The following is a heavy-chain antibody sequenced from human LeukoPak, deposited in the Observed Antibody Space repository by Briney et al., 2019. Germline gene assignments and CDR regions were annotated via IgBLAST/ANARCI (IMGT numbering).Heavy chain of an antibody. CDR2: IYYSGST. D-gene: IGHD5-18*01. CDR3: ARDRRYSYGRTSYYYYYMDV. J-gene: IGHJ6*03. Sequence: SETLSLTCTVSGGSISSYYWSWIRQPPGKGLEWIGYIYYSGSTNYNPSLKSRVTISVDTSKNQFSLKRSSVPAADTAVYYCARDRRYSYGRTSYYYYYMDVWGKGTTVTISS. V-gene: IGHV4-59*01. CDR1: GGSISSYY.